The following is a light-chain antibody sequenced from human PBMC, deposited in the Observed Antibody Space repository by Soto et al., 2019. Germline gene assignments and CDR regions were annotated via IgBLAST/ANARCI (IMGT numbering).Light chain of an antibody. CDR2: EAS. CDR3: QQFNSKVWT. V-gene: IGKV1-5*01. J-gene: IGKJ1*01. Sequence: DIQMTQSPSTLSASVGDTVTITCRASQSVSRWLNWYQQKSGKAPRLLIYEASNLEIGVPSRFSSSGSGTEFILTIHSLQPADSATYYCQQFNSKVWTFGQGTKVEI. CDR1: QSVSRW.